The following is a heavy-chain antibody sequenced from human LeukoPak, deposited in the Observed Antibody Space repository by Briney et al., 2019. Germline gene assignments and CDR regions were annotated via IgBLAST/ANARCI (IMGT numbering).Heavy chain of an antibody. CDR1: GYSISSGYY. CDR2: IYHSGST. J-gene: IGHJ6*04. V-gene: IGHV4-38-2*01. Sequence: PSETLSLTCAVSGYSISSGYYWGWIRQPPGKGLEWIGSIYHSGSTYYNPSLKSRVTISVDTSKNQFSLKLSSVTAADTAVYYRAGRPGYGSGSPYYYYGMDVWGKGTTVTVSS. CDR3: AGRPGYGSGSPYYYYGMDV. D-gene: IGHD3-10*01.